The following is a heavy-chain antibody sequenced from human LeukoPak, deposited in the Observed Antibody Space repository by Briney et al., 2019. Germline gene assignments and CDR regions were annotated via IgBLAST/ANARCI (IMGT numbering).Heavy chain of an antibody. J-gene: IGHJ4*02. V-gene: IGHV3-30*18. CDR1: GFTFSNYG. CDR2: ISYDGSDK. D-gene: IGHD6-13*01. Sequence: PGGSLTLSCAASGFTFSNYGMHWVRQAPGKGLEWVAVISYDGSDKYYADSVKGRFTISRDNSKNTLYLQMNSLRAEDTAVYYCAKDRIHSSSWTGDFDYWGQGTLVTVSS. CDR3: AKDRIHSSSWTGDFDY.